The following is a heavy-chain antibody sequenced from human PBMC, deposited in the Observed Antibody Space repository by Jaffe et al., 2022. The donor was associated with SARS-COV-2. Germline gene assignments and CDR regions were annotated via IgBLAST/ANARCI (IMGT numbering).Heavy chain of an antibody. Sequence: EVQLVESGGVVVQPGGSLGLSCAASGFTFDDYAMHWVRQAPGKGLEWVSLINWDAGSAYYADSVEGRFTISRDNSKSSLYLQMNSLRVEDTALYYCAKGGRDGSLGYFYYIDVWGKGTTVTVSS. CDR1: GFTFDDYA. CDR2: INWDAGSA. CDR3: AKGGRDGSLGYFYYIDV. D-gene: IGHD3-16*01. J-gene: IGHJ6*03. V-gene: IGHV3-43D*03.